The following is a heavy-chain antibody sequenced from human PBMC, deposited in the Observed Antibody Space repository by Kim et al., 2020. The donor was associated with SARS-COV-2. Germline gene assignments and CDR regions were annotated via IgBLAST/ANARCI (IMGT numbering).Heavy chain of an antibody. V-gene: IGHV4-4*02. CDR3: ARLRSIAVAGVGWFDP. J-gene: IGHJ5*02. D-gene: IGHD6-19*01. Sequence: RKRRVTIAVDKSKNQFSLRLSSVTAADTAVYYCARLRSIAVAGVGWFDPWGQGTLVTVSS.